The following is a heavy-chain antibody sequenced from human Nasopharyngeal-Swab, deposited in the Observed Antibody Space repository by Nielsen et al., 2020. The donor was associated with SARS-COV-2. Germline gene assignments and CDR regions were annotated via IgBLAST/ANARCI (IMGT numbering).Heavy chain of an antibody. J-gene: IGHJ4*02. V-gene: IGHV5-51*01. CDR3: ARLTTVTPDYFDY. CDR2: IYPGDSDT. Sequence: GESLKISCKGSGYSFTSYWIGWVRQMPGKGLEWMGIIYPGDSDTSYSPSFQGQVTISAEKSISTAYLQWSSLKASDTAIYYLARLTTVTPDYFDYWGQGTLVTVSS. D-gene: IGHD4-17*01. CDR1: GYSFTSYW.